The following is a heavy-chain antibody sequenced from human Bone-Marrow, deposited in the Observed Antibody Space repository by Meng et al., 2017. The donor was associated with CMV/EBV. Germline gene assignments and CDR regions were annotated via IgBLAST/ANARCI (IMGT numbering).Heavy chain of an antibody. CDR3: AKVAYELDYYYGMDV. CDR2: IRYDGSNK. Sequence: GESLKISCAASGFTFSSYGMHWVRQAPGKGLEWVAFIRYDGSNKYYADSVKGRFTISRDNSKNTLYLLMNSLRAEDTAVYYCAKVAYELDYYYGMDVWGQGTTVTVSS. V-gene: IGHV3-30*02. D-gene: IGHD3-3*01. J-gene: IGHJ6*02. CDR1: GFTFSSYG.